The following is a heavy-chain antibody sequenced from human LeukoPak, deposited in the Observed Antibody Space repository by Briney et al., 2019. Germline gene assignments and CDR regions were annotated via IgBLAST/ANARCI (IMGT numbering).Heavy chain of an antibody. Sequence: ASVKVSCKASGYTFTGYYMHWVRQAPGQGLEWMGWINPNSGGTNYAQKFQGRVTMTRDTSISTAYMELSRLRSDDTAVYYCARTDFLEWSFDYWGQGTLVTVSS. CDR2: INPNSGGT. J-gene: IGHJ4*02. CDR3: ARTDFLEWSFDY. V-gene: IGHV1-2*02. D-gene: IGHD3-3*01. CDR1: GYTFTGYY.